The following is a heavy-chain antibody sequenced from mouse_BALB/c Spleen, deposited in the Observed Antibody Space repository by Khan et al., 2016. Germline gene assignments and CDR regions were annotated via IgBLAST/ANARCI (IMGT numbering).Heavy chain of an antibody. V-gene: IGHV7-3*02. CDR1: GFTFTDYY. CDR2: VRNKANGYTT. CDR3: AIDLNGGYYWYLDV. D-gene: IGHD1-1*02. Sequence: EVELVESGGGLVQPGGSLRLSCTTTGFTFTDYYMSWVRQPPGEALEWLGFVRNKANGYTTENSASVKGRFTISRDNSQSILYLQMNTLRAEDSATYFCAIDLNGGYYWYLDVWGAGTTVTVSS. J-gene: IGHJ1*01.